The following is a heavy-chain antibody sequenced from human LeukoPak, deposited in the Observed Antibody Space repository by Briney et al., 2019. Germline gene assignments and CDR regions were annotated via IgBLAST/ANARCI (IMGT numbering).Heavy chain of an antibody. CDR3: ARGEGHDYQLPLFYYYYMDV. J-gene: IGHJ6*03. CDR2: IIPIFGTA. D-gene: IGHD2-2*01. CDR1: GYTFTSYD. V-gene: IGHV1-69*13. Sequence: SVKVSCKASGYTFTSYDINWVRQAPGQGLEWMGGIIPIFGTANYAQKFQGRVTITADESTSTAYMELSSLRSEDTAVYYCARGEGHDYQLPLFYYYYMDVWGKGTTVTVSS.